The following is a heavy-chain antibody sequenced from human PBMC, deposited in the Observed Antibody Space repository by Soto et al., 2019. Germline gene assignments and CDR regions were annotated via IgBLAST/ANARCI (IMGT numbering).Heavy chain of an antibody. J-gene: IGHJ6*02. CDR3: ARGGFYDSSGARNYYYYGMNV. D-gene: IGHD3-22*01. CDR1: GYTLTSYY. CDR2: INPSGGST. Sequence: ASVKVSCKASGYTLTSYYMHWVRQAPGQGLEWMGIINPSGGSTSYAQKFQGRVTMTRDTSTSTVYMELSSLRSEDTAVYYCARGGFYDSSGARNYYYYGMNVWGQGTTVTVSS. V-gene: IGHV1-46*01.